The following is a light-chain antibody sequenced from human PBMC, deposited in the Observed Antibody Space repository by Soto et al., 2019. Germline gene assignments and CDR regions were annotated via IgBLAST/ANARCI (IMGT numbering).Light chain of an antibody. V-gene: IGKV1-39*01. CDR3: QVSHKIPST. Sequence: DIRMTQSPSSLSASVGDRGTITCRAIQSISTYLNWYQQKSGKAPKLLIYAASTLESGVPSRFSGGGSGTDFTLTINSLQTEDSATYYCQVSHKIPSTFGQGTKVDIK. CDR2: AAS. J-gene: IGKJ1*01. CDR1: QSISTY.